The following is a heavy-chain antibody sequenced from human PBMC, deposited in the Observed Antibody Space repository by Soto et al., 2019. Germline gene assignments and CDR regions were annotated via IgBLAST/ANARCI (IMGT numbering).Heavy chain of an antibody. V-gene: IGHV3-23*01. CDR1: GFTFDTYA. J-gene: IGHJ6*03. Sequence: EVQLLESGGGLVQPGGSLRLSCAASGFTFDTYAMSWVRQAPGKGLEWVSALSASGDKTYYAESVRGRFTISRDNSKNTLYLQVNRLRAEDTALYHCAKLECTGGSCYSGRLIDYHSYYMDVWGKGATVTVSS. D-gene: IGHD2-15*01. CDR2: LSASGDKT. CDR3: AKLECTGGSCYSGRLIDYHSYYMDV.